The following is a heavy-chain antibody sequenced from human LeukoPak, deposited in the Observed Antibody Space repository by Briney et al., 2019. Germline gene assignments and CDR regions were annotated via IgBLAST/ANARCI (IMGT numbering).Heavy chain of an antibody. V-gene: IGHV4-59*08. Sequence: SETLSLTCAVYGGSFSGYYWSWIRQPPGKGLEWIGYIYYSGSTDYNPSLKSRVTISVDTSKNQFSLKLSSVTAADTAVYYCARLNYDFWSGYYAGGHYFDYWGQGTLVTVSS. J-gene: IGHJ4*02. D-gene: IGHD3-3*01. CDR1: GGSFSGYY. CDR2: IYYSGST. CDR3: ARLNYDFWSGYYAGGHYFDY.